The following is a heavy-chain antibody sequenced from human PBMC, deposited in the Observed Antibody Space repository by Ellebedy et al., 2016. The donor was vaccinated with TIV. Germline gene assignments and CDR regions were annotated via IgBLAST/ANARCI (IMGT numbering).Heavy chain of an antibody. V-gene: IGHV4-59*01. CDR3: ATSYDSSGYYDDDAFDI. Sequence: MPSETLSLTCTVSGGSISTYYWSWIRQHPGKGLEWIGYIYYSGSIKYNPSLKSRVTMSVDTSKKQFSLNLSSVTAADTAVYYCATSYDSSGYYDDDAFDIWGQGTMVTVSS. D-gene: IGHD3-22*01. CDR2: IYYSGSI. J-gene: IGHJ3*02. CDR1: GGSISTYY.